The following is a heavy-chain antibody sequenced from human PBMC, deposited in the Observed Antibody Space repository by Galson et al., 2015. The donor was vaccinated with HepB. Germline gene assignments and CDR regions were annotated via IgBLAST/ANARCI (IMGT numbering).Heavy chain of an antibody. D-gene: IGHD3-10*01. CDR1: GFTFSNYG. V-gene: IGHV3-30*02. CDR3: AKGSGVNVILSQDAFDI. Sequence: SLRLSCAASGFTFSNYGIHWVRQAPGKGLEWVAFIRYDGSNKWFADPVKGRFTISRDNSKNTVDLQMSSLRAADTALYYCAKGSGVNVILSQDAFDIWGQGTLVTVSS. CDR2: IRYDGSNK. J-gene: IGHJ3*02.